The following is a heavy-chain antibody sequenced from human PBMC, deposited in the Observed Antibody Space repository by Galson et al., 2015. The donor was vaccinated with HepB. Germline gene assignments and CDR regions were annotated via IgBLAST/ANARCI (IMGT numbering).Heavy chain of an antibody. V-gene: IGHV6-1*01. J-gene: IGHJ5*02. Sequence: CAISGDSVSSNSAAWNWIRQSPSRGLEWLGRTYYRSKWYNDYAVSVKSRITINPDTSKNQFSLKLSSVTAADTAVYYCARLRWYDNWFDPWGQGTLVTVSS. CDR3: ARLRWYDNWFDP. D-gene: IGHD6-13*01. CDR1: GDSVSSNSAA. CDR2: TYYRSKWYN.